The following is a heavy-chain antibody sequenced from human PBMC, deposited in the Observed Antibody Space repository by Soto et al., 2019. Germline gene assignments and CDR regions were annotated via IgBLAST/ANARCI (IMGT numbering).Heavy chain of an antibody. Sequence: ASVKVSCKASGYTFTSYDINWVRQATGQGLEWMGWMNPNSGNTGYAQKFQGRVTMTRNTSISTAYMELSSLRSEDTAVYYCARGSEPRGYGWKRLRGWFDPWGQGTLVTVSS. D-gene: IGHD2-8*02. V-gene: IGHV1-8*01. CDR3: ARGSEPRGYGWKRLRGWFDP. CDR2: MNPNSGNT. J-gene: IGHJ5*02. CDR1: GYTFTSYD.